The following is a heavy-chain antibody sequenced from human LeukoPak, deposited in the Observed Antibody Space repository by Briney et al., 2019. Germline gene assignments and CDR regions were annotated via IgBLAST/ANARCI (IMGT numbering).Heavy chain of an antibody. J-gene: IGHJ4*02. CDR1: GFTFSNFA. CDR3: AKSRQDTAMINYYFDY. V-gene: IGHV3-23*01. D-gene: IGHD5-18*01. Sequence: GGSLRLSCAVSGFTFSNFAMSWVRQAPGKGLEWGSAISGCGVSAYYRDSVKGRLTISRDNSKNTLLLQMNSLTAEDTAVYYCAKSRQDTAMINYYFDYWGQGTLVTVSS. CDR2: ISGCGVSA.